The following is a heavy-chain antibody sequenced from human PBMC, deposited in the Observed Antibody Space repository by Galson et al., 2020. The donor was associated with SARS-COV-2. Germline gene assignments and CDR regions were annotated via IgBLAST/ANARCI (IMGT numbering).Heavy chain of an antibody. CDR3: ARGLYDSSGYSYNSYFFYMDV. D-gene: IGHD3-22*01. J-gene: IGHJ6*03. V-gene: IGHV3-66*02. CDR1: GFTVNSNY. CDR2: IYSGHNT. Sequence: GGSLRLSCAASGFTVNSNYMSWVRQAPGKGLEWVSSIYSGHNTYYADSVKGRFTISRDFSKNTLYLQMNNLETEDTALYYCARGLYDSSGYSYNSYFFYMDVWGKGTTVTVSS.